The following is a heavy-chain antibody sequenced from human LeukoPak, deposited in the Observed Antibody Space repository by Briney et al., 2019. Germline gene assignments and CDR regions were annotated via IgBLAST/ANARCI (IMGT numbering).Heavy chain of an antibody. CDR2: ISGSGGST. D-gene: IGHD6-13*01. CDR1: GFTFSSYA. CDR3: AKPGSSSWYSLNYYYGMDV. V-gene: IGHV3-23*01. J-gene: IGHJ6*02. Sequence: GGPLRLSCAASGFTFSSYAMCWVRQAPGKGLEWVSAISGSGGSTYYADSVKGRFTISRDNSKNTLYLQMNSLRAEDTAVYYCAKPGSSSWYSLNYYYGMDVWGQGTTVTVSS.